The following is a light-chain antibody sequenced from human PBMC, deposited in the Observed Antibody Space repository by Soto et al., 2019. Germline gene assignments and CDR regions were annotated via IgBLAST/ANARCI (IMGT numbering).Light chain of an antibody. CDR2: LCF. CDR3: MQALQTPYT. V-gene: IGKV2-28*01. Sequence: VMTQSPPSLTVTPGEPASISCRSSQRLLHSNGNNFLDWYLQKPGQSPQLLIYLCFNRASGVPDRVSGSGAGTDCTLKISRVEAEDVGVYYCMQALQTPYTVGQGTKLEIK. CDR1: QRLLHSNGNNF. J-gene: IGKJ2*01.